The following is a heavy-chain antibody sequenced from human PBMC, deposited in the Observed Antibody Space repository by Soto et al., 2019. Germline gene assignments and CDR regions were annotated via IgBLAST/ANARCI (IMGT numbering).Heavy chain of an antibody. CDR1: GYSFTSYW. CDR3: ARWDIVVVVAAGDYYYGMDV. V-gene: IGHV5-10-1*01. CDR2: IDPSDSYT. J-gene: IGHJ6*02. Sequence: GESLKISCKGSGYSFTSYWISWVRQMPGKGLEWMGRIDPSDSYTNYSPSFQGHVTISADKSISTAYLQWSSLKASDTAMYYCARWDIVVVVAAGDYYYGMDVWGQGTTVTVSS. D-gene: IGHD2-15*01.